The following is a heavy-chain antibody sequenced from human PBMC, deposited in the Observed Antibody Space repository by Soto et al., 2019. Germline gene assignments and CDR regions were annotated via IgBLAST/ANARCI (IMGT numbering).Heavy chain of an antibody. CDR1: GFTFSSHG. Sequence: GGSLRLSCAASGFTFSSHGMHWVRQAPGKGLEWVAVISYDGSNKYYADSVKGRFTISRDNSKNTLYLQMNSLRAEDTAVYYCAKGYYYDSSGYCFDYWGQGTLVTVSS. CDR3: AKGYYYDSSGYCFDY. V-gene: IGHV3-30*18. J-gene: IGHJ4*02. D-gene: IGHD3-22*01. CDR2: ISYDGSNK.